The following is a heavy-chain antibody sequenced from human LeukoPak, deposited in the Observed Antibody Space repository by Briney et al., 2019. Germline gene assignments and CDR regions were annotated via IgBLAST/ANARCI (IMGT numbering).Heavy chain of an antibody. D-gene: IGHD6-19*01. CDR1: GGSFSGYY. V-gene: IGHV4-59*08. CDR2: LYYSGST. J-gene: IGHJ4*02. CDR3: ARGFSGWTRYDY. Sequence: SETLSLTCAVSGGSFSGYYWSWIRQPPGKGLEWIGYLYYSGSTNYNPSLKSRVTISVDTSKNQISLKLSSVTAADTAVYYCARGFSGWTRYDYWGQGTLVTVSS.